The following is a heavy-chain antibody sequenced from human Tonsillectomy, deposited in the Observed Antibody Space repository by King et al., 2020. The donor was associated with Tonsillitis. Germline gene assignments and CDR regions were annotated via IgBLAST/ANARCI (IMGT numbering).Heavy chain of an antibody. CDR1: GYTFTSYY. Sequence: VQLVESGAEVKKSGASVKVSCKASGYTFTSYYMHWVRQVPGQGLEWMGIINPSGGTINYAQKFQGGVAMTRDTSTSTVYMGLSSLRSEDTAMYYCARDMTIFGVVIYRGEGSTFDYWGQGTLVTVSS. J-gene: IGHJ4*02. V-gene: IGHV1-46*03. CDR3: ARDMTIFGVVIYRGEGSTFDY. CDR2: INPSGGTI. D-gene: IGHD3-3*01.